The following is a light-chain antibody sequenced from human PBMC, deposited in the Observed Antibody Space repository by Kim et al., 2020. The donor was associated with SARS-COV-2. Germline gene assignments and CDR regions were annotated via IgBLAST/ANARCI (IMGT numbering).Light chain of an antibody. CDR2: YDS. CDR1: SIGSKS. J-gene: IGLJ2*01. Sequence: SYVLTQPPSVSVAPGKTARVSCGGNSIGSKSVHWYQQKSGQAPVLVIYYDSDRPSGIPERFSGSNSGNTATLTISRVEAGDEAVYFCQVWDSSSDHRVVFGGGTQLTVL. CDR3: QVWDSSSDHRVV. V-gene: IGLV3-21*04.